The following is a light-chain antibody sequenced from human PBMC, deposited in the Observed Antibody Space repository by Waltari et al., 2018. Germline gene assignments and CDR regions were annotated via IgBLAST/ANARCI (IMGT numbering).Light chain of an antibody. CDR2: DAS. V-gene: IGKV3-20*01. CDR1: QSVSSNY. Sequence: FVLTQSPGTLSLSPGERVTLSCSASQSVSSNYLAWYPQKPGQAPRLLIYDASNRATGIADRFSGSGSGTDFTLTISRLEPEDVAVYYCQQYGRSPWTFGQGTKVEIK. CDR3: QQYGRSPWT. J-gene: IGKJ1*01.